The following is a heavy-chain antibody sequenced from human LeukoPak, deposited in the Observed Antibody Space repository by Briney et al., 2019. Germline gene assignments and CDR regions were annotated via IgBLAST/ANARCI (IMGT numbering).Heavy chain of an antibody. V-gene: IGHV3-23*01. D-gene: IGHD2-15*01. CDR2: ISGSGGST. CDR1: GFTFSSYA. J-gene: IGHJ3*02. CDR3: ARAVVVAATRSAFDI. Sequence: GGSLGLSCAASGFTFSSYAMSWVRQAPGKGLEWVSAISGSGGSTYYADSVKGRFTISRDNSKNTLYLQMNSLRAEDTAVYYCARAVVVAATRSAFDIWGQGTMVTVSS.